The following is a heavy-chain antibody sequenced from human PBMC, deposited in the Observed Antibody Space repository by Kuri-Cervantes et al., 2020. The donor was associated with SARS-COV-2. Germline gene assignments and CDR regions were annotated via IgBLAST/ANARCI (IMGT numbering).Heavy chain of an antibody. V-gene: IGHV4-4*02. Sequence: SLRLSCAVSGGSISSSNWWSWVRQPPGKGLEWIGEIYHSGSTNYNPSLKSRVTISVDKSKNQFSLKLSSVTAADTAVYYCASLSTYYDFWSGYFDYWGQGTLVTVSS. CDR2: IYHSGST. D-gene: IGHD3-3*01. CDR3: ASLSTYYDFWSGYFDY. CDR1: GGSISSSNW. J-gene: IGHJ4*02.